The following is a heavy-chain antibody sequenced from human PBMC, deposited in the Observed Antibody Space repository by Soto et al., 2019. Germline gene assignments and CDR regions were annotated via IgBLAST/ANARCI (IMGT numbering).Heavy chain of an antibody. CDR2: IYWDDDK. Sequence: QITLKESGPTLVKPTQTLTLTCTLSGFSLTTPGVSVGWIRQPPGKALEWLALIYWDDDKRYSPSLKTRLTITQEPFKNQGVPTLDNIDHVDQGTYFWGKSGHQLLYGRNAFDVWGQGTLVSVSS. J-gene: IGHJ3*01. V-gene: IGHV2-5*02. D-gene: IGHD2-2*02. CDR1: GFSLTTPGVS. CDR3: GKSGHQLLYGRNAFDV.